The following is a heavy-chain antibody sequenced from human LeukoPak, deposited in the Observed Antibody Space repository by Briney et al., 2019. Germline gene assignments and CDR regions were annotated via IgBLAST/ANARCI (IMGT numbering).Heavy chain of an antibody. D-gene: IGHD6-13*01. CDR2: IYHSGST. V-gene: IGHV4-39*07. CDR1: GGSITSSSYY. J-gene: IGHJ5*02. CDR3: AKSDSSWYDPTPHNWFDP. Sequence: NPSETLSLTCTVSGGSITSSSYYWGWIRQPPGKGLEWIGSIYHSGSTYYNPSLKSRVTISVDTSKNQFSLQLRSMTAADTAVYYCAKSDSSWYDPTPHNWFDPWGQGTLVTVSS.